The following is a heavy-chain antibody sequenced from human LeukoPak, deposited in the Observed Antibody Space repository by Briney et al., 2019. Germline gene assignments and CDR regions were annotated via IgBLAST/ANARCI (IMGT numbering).Heavy chain of an antibody. D-gene: IGHD1-26*01. J-gene: IGHJ4*02. CDR3: ARMSGSYLSYLLDY. CDR1: GFTFSRYW. CDR2: ISSSGSTI. Sequence: GGSLRLSCAASGFTFSRYWMSWMRQAPGKGLEWVSYISSSGSTIYYADSVKGRFTISRDNAKNSLYLQMNSLRAEDTAVYYCARMSGSYLSYLLDYWGQGTLVTVSS. V-gene: IGHV3-11*01.